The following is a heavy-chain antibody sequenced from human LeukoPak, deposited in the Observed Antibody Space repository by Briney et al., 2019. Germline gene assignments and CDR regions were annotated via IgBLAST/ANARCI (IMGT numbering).Heavy chain of an antibody. J-gene: IGHJ4*02. Sequence: SETLSLTCTVSGGSISSGGYYWSWIRQHPGKGLEWIGYIYYSGSTYYNPSLKSRVTISVDTSKNQSSLKLSSVTAADTAVYYCAVVGATLYYFDYWGQGTLVTVSS. D-gene: IGHD1-26*01. V-gene: IGHV4-31*03. CDR1: GGSISSGGYY. CDR3: AVVGATLYYFDY. CDR2: IYYSGST.